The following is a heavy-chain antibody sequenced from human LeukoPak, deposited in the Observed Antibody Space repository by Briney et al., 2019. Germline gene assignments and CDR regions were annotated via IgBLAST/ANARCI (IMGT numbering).Heavy chain of an antibody. CDR3: ANWGNYRDTWDDY. CDR2: ISSSSTYI. CDR1: GFTFSSYS. D-gene: IGHD3-16*02. Sequence: GGSLRLPCAASGFTFSSYSMNWVRQAPGKGLEWVSVISSSSTYIYYADSVKGRFTISRDNAKNSLYLQMNSLRAEDTAVYYCANWGNYRDTWDDYWGQGTMVTVSS. J-gene: IGHJ4*02. V-gene: IGHV3-21*04.